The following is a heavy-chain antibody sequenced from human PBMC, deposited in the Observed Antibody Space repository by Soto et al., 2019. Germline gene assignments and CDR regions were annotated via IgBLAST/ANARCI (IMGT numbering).Heavy chain of an antibody. CDR3: GCRVEDISYDYYGMDV. D-gene: IGHD2-15*01. CDR2: IHHREST. Sequence: PSETLSLTCAVSGGSVRSNNWWFWVRQPPGKGLGWIGEIHHRESTNLNPSLKSRVTISVDRSKNEFSLKVKSVTAADTAVYYCGCRVEDISYDYYGMDVWGQGTTVTVSS. CDR1: GGSVRSNNW. V-gene: IGHV4-4*02. J-gene: IGHJ6*02.